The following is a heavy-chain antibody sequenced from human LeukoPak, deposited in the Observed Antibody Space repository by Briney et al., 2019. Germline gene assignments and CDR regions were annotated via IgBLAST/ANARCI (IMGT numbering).Heavy chain of an antibody. Sequence: RAGGSLRLSCAASGFTFDDYGMSWVRQAPGKGLEWVSGITWNGGSTGYVDSVKGRFTISRDNAKNSLYLQMNSLRAEDTAVYYCAELGITMIGGVWGKGTTVTISS. D-gene: IGHD3-10*02. V-gene: IGHV3-20*04. J-gene: IGHJ6*04. CDR3: AELGITMIGGV. CDR1: GFTFDDYG. CDR2: ITWNGGST.